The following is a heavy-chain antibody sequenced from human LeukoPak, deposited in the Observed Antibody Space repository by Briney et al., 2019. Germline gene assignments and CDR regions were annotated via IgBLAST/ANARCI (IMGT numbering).Heavy chain of an antibody. V-gene: IGHV3-30-3*01. J-gene: IGHJ4*02. CDR3: ARAIAVAGLFFDY. CDR1: GFTFSSYA. CDR2: ISYDGSNK. Sequence: GRSLRLSCAASGFTFSSYAMHWVRQAPGKGLEWVAVISYDGSNKYYADSVKGRFTISRDNSKNTLYLQMNSLRAEDTAVYYCARAIAVAGLFFDYWGQGTLVTVSS. D-gene: IGHD6-19*01.